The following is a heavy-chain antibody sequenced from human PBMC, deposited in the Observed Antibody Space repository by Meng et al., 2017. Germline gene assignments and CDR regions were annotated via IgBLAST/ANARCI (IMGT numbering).Heavy chain of an antibody. CDR2: IIPIFGTA. D-gene: IGHD3-10*01. Sequence: QVRRVQSGAWVKKPGSSVKVSCKASVGTFSSYAISWVRQAPGQGLEWMGGIIPIFGTANYAQKFQGRVTITADKSTSTAYMELSSLRSEDTAAYYCASLTGWFDPWGQGTLVTVSS. CDR3: ASLTGWFDP. J-gene: IGHJ5*02. V-gene: IGHV1-69*06. CDR1: VGTFSSYA.